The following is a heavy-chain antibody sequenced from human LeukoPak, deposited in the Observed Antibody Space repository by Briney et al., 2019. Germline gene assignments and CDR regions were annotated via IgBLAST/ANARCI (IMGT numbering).Heavy chain of an antibody. Sequence: GGPLRLSCAASGFTFTNYWMSWVRQAPGKGLEWVANIKKDGSEKNYVDSVRGRFTISRDNAENSLHLQMNSLRAEDTAVYYCVRDGGRYSYASDWGQGTMVIVSS. D-gene: IGHD5-18*01. CDR1: GFTFTNYW. CDR2: IKKDGSEK. CDR3: VRDGGRYSYASD. J-gene: IGHJ3*01. V-gene: IGHV3-7*01.